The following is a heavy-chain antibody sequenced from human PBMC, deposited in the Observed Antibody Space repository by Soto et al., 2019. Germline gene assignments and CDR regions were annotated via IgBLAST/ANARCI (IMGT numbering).Heavy chain of an antibody. Sequence: QVQLQESGPGLVKPSQTLSLSCTVSGGSISSGGYYWSWIRQHPGKGLEWIAYIYYSGSTYYNPALKSRFTISVDTSKNQFSLKLSSVTAADTAVYYCARGYYYDSSGYYPHWGQGTLVTVSS. D-gene: IGHD3-22*01. CDR1: GGSISSGGYY. V-gene: IGHV4-31*03. J-gene: IGHJ4*02. CDR3: ARGYYYDSSGYYPH. CDR2: IYYSGST.